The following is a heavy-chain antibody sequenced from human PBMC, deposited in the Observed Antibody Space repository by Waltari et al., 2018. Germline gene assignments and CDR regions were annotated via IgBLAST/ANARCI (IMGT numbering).Heavy chain of an antibody. J-gene: IGHJ4*02. V-gene: IGHV4-38-2*01. CDR2: IYHIGST. CDR3: ARLWGLHLGELSPLDY. D-gene: IGHD3-16*02. CDR1: GYSISSGYY. Sequence: QVQLQESGPGLVKPSETLSLTCAVSGYSISSGYYWGWIRQPPGKGLEWIGSIYHIGSTYDNPSLKSRVTISVDTSKNQFSLKLSSVTAADTAVYYCARLWGLHLGELSPLDYWGQGTLVTVSS.